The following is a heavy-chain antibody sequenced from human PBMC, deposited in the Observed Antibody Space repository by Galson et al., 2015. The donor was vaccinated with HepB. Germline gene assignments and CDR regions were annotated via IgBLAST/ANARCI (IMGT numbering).Heavy chain of an antibody. J-gene: IGHJ4*02. CDR3: VTLTVAVISTTGGDY. CDR2: IKNKADGGTT. D-gene: IGHD2/OR15-2a*01. CDR1: GFTFSSAW. Sequence: SLRLSCAASGFTFSSAWMNWVRQAPGKGLEWVARIKNKADGGTTDYAAPVKGRFTIPRDDSQDTLFLQINSLKTEDTAVYYCVTLTVAVISTTGGDYWGQGTLVTVSS. V-gene: IGHV3-15*01.